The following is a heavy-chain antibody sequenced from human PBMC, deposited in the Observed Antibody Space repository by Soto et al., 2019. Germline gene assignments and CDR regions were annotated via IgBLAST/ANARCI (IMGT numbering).Heavy chain of an antibody. Sequence: GGSLRLSCAASGFTFSNAWMNWVRQAPGKGLEWVGRIKSKTDGGTTDYAAPVKGRFTISRDDSKNTLYLQMNSLKTEDTAVYYCTTSPPGIAAAVTAYYYYGMDVWGQGTTVTVSS. CDR3: TTSPPGIAAAVTAYYYYGMDV. J-gene: IGHJ6*02. CDR2: IKSKTDGGTT. CDR1: GFTFSNAW. D-gene: IGHD6-13*01. V-gene: IGHV3-15*07.